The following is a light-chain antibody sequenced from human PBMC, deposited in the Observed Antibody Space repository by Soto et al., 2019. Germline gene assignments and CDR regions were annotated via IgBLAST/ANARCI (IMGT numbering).Light chain of an antibody. Sequence: EIVLTQSPGTLALSPGEGATLSCRASQSVSKYLAWYQQKPGQAPRLLIYGSSSRATGIPDSFSGSGSGTDFTLTISRMEPEEFAVYYCQQYGGSHQTFGQGCKVDIK. CDR1: QSVSKY. J-gene: IGKJ1*01. V-gene: IGKV3-20*01. CDR2: GSS. CDR3: QQYGGSHQT.